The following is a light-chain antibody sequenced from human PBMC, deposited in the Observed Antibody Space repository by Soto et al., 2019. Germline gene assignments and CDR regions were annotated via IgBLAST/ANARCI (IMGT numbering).Light chain of an antibody. Sequence: QSVLTQPPSASGTPGQTVTISCSGSSSNIASYSVYWYQQLPGTAPKLLIYENNQRPSGVPDRFSGSKSDTSASLAIAGLRSWDEADYYCAAWDDSLTILFGGGTKLTVL. J-gene: IGLJ2*01. CDR3: AAWDDSLTIL. V-gene: IGLV1-47*01. CDR2: ENN. CDR1: SSNIASYS.